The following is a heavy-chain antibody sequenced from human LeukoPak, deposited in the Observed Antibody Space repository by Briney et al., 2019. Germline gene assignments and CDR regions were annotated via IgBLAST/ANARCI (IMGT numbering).Heavy chain of an antibody. Sequence: SETLSLTCTVSGGSISSYYWSWIRQPPGKGLEWIGYIYHSGSTNYNPSLQSRVTISVDTSKNQFSLNLNSVTAADTAVYYCARGGAARLHFQNWGQGTPVTVSS. CDR1: GGSISSYY. CDR2: IYHSGST. J-gene: IGHJ1*01. V-gene: IGHV4-59*01. CDR3: ARGGAARLHFQN. D-gene: IGHD6-6*01.